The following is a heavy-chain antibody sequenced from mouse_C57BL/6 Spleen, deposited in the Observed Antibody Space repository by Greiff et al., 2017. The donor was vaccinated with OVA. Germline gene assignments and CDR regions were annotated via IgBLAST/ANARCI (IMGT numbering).Heavy chain of an antibody. V-gene: IGHV1-4*01. CDR1: GYTFTSYT. J-gene: IGHJ2*01. D-gene: IGHD2-4*01. Sequence: QVHVKQSGAELARPGASVKMSCKASGYTFTSYTMHWVKQRPGQGLEWIGYINPSSGYTKYNQKFKDKATLTADKSSSTAYMQLSSLTSEDSAVYYCARFHDYDYWGQGTTLTVSS. CDR2: INPSSGYT. CDR3: ARFHDYDY.